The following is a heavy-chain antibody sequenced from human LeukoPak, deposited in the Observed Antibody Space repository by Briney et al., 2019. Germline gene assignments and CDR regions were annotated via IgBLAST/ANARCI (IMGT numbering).Heavy chain of an antibody. CDR1: GGSISSSSYY. CDR3: ARHDSRDYSNPDLDAFDI. Sequence: SETLSLTCTVSGGSISSSSYYWGWIRQPPGKGLEWIGSIYYSGSTYYNPSLKSRVTISVDTSKNQFSLKLSSVTAADTAVYYCARHDSRDYSNPDLDAFDIWGQGTMVTVSS. V-gene: IGHV4-39*01. J-gene: IGHJ3*02. CDR2: IYYSGST. D-gene: IGHD4-11*01.